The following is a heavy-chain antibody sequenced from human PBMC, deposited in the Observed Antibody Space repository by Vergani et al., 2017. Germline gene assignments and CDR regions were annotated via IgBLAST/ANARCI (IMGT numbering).Heavy chain of an antibody. CDR3: ATDIPTPVAGTWG. CDR1: GYTFTSYG. V-gene: IGHV1-18*01. CDR2: ISAFNGNT. J-gene: IGHJ4*02. D-gene: IGHD6-19*01. Sequence: QVQLVQSGAEVKKPGASVKVSCKASGYTFTSYGISWVRQAPGQGLEWMGWISAFNGNTNYAQKLQGRVTMTEDTSTDTAYMELSSLRSEDTAVYYCATDIPTPVAGTWGWGQGTLVTVSS.